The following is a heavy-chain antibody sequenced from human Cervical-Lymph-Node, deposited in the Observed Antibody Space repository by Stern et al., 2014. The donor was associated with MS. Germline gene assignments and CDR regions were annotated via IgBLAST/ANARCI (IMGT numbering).Heavy chain of an antibody. CDR2: IYCDDDK. CDR1: GFSLSTRGVG. Sequence: ESCPTVVKPTQTLTLSFTFSGFSLSTRGVGVGRRRQTPGKAPEWLAIIYCDDDKRYSTSFKNRVPIIKDTPKIQVVLAMTSVDPEDTATYFCAHRTSLPGIVASNWFDPWGQGLLVTVSS. D-gene: IGHD5-12*01. CDR3: AHRTSLPGIVASNWFDP. J-gene: IGHJ5*02. V-gene: IGHV2-5*02.